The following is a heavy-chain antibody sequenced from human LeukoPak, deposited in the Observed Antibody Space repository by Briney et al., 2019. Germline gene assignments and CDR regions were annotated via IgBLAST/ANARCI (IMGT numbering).Heavy chain of an antibody. V-gene: IGHV4-39*01. D-gene: IGHD3-9*01. J-gene: IGHJ4*02. CDR1: GDSITNSNFY. Sequence: SETLSLTCTVSGDSITNSNFYWGWLRQSPGTGLEWIGSIFHSGSTNYNPSLKSRVTISVDTSKNQFSLRVRPVTAAETALYYCAGRGIVTGYFDFWGRRTLVTVSS. CDR2: IFHSGST. CDR3: AGRGIVTGYFDF.